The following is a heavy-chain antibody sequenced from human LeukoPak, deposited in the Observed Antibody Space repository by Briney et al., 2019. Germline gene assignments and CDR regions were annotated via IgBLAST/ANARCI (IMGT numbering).Heavy chain of an antibody. V-gene: IGHV3-9*01. J-gene: IGHJ4*02. CDR3: AKDYDSSGYYYFDY. Sequence: GGSLRLSCAASGFTFDDYAMHWVRQAPGKGLEWVSGISWNSGSIGYADSVKGRFTISRDNAKNSLYLQMNSLRAEDTALYYRAKDYDSSGYYYFDYWGQGTLVTVSS. CDR2: ISWNSGSI. D-gene: IGHD3-22*01. CDR1: GFTFDDYA.